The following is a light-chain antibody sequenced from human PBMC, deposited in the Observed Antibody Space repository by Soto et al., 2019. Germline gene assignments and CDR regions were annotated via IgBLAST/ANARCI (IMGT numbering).Light chain of an antibody. J-gene: IGKJ5*01. Sequence: EIVLTQSPATLSLSPGERATLSCGASQSVSTNYLAWYQQKPGLAPRLLIYDASSRATGISDRFSGSGSGTDFTLSISSLEPEDFAVYYCQLSQQRSSWPPIAFGQGTRLEIK. V-gene: IGKV3D-20*01. CDR3: QLSQQRSSWPPIA. CDR2: DAS. CDR1: QSVSTNY.